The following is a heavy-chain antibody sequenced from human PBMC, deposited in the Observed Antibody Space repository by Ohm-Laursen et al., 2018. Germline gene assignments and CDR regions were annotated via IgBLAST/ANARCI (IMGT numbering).Heavy chain of an antibody. CDR3: VKNSDY. J-gene: IGHJ4*02. Sequence: SLRLSCAASGFTFSTYSMNWVRQAPGKGLEWVSSISSSGSHTYYADSVKGRFTISRDNANNSLDLQMNSLRAEDTAVYYCVKNSDYWDQGTLVTVSS. CDR1: GFTFSTYS. CDR2: ISSSGSHT. V-gene: IGHV3-21*01.